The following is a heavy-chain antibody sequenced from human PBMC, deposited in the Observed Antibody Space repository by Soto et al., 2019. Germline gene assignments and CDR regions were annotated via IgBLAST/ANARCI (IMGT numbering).Heavy chain of an antibody. CDR1: GGTFSSYA. Sequence: SVKVSCKASGGTFSSYAIRWVRQAPGQGLELMGGIIPIFGTANYAQKFQGRVTITADESTSTAYMELSSLRSEDTAVYYCARGPDYYDSSGYYYDWFDPWGQGTLVTVYS. V-gene: IGHV1-69*13. CDR2: IIPIFGTA. J-gene: IGHJ5*02. CDR3: ARGPDYYDSSGYYYDWFDP. D-gene: IGHD3-22*01.